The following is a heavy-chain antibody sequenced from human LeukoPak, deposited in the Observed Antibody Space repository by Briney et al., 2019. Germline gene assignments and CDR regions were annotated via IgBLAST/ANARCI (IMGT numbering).Heavy chain of an antibody. V-gene: IGHV3-21*01. CDR1: GFTFSSYS. CDR3: ARDYYYDSSGYYFGPDAFDI. D-gene: IGHD3-22*01. Sequence: KPGGSLRLSCAASGFTFSSYSMNWVRQAPGKGLEWVSSISSSSSYIYYADSVKGRFTISRDNAKNSLYLQMNSLRAEDTAVYYCARDYYYDSSGYYFGPDAFDIWGQGTMVTVSS. CDR2: ISSSSSYI. J-gene: IGHJ3*02.